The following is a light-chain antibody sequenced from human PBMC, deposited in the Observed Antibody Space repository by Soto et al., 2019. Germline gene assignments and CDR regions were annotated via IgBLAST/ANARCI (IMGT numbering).Light chain of an antibody. Sequence: DIQMSQSPSTLSASVGDRVTITCRASQSISSWLAWYQQKPGKAPKFLIYDASSLASGVPSRFSGSGSGTEFTLTISSLQPDDFATYYCQQYNSYSLTFGGGTKVEIK. J-gene: IGKJ4*01. CDR3: QQYNSYSLT. CDR2: DAS. V-gene: IGKV1-5*01. CDR1: QSISSW.